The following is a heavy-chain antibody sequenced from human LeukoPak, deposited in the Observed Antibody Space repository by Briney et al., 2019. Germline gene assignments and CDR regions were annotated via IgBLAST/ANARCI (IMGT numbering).Heavy chain of an antibody. CDR3: AKWGLHQSEFDY. J-gene: IGHJ4*02. CDR1: RFTISSYW. V-gene: IGHV3-7*01. D-gene: IGHD2-21*01. CDR2: ISPDERQS. Sequence: WGNLSLNCAASRFTISSYWMAWVRKAPGKGLEWVANISPDERQSYYVDSVRGRFTVSRDNAKNSLYLQLNSLRVEDTAVYYCAKWGLHQSEFDYWGQGALVTVSS.